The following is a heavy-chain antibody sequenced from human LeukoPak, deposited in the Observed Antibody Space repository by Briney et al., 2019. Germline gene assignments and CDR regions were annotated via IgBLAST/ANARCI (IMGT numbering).Heavy chain of an antibody. CDR2: INHSGST. CDR1: GGSFSGYY. Sequence: SETLSLTCAVSGGSFSGYYWSWIRQPPGKGLEWIGEINHSGSTNYNPPLKSRVTISVDTPKNQFSLKLSSVTAADTAVYYCARARPGGSYYMDVWGKGTTVTVSS. CDR3: ARARPGGSYYMDV. J-gene: IGHJ6*03. D-gene: IGHD1-26*01. V-gene: IGHV4-34*01.